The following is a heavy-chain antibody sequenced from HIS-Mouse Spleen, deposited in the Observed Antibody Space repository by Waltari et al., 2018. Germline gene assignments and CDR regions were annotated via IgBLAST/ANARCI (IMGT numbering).Heavy chain of an antibody. CDR3: ARYSSSSGVDY. Sequence: QVQLVESGGGVVQPGRSLRLSCAASGFTFSSYGMHWVRQAPGKVLECVAVIWYDGSNKYYADSVKGRFTISRDNSKNTLYLQMNSLRAEDTAVYYCARYSSSSGVDYWGQGTLVTVSS. CDR1: GFTFSSYG. CDR2: IWYDGSNK. V-gene: IGHV3-33*01. D-gene: IGHD6-6*01. J-gene: IGHJ4*02.